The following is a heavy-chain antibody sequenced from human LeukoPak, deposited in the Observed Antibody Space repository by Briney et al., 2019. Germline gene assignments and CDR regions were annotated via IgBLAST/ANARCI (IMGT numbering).Heavy chain of an antibody. J-gene: IGHJ4*02. Sequence: PSETLSLICTVSGGSVSSSYWSWVRQPRGKGLEWIGYIYYSGSTNYNPSLKSRVTISVDTSKNHFSLKLSSVTAADTALYYCVRVTSGWYFFHYWGQGTLVTVSS. D-gene: IGHD6-19*01. CDR1: GGSVSSSY. V-gene: IGHV4-59*02. CDR2: IYYSGST. CDR3: VRVTSGWYFFHY.